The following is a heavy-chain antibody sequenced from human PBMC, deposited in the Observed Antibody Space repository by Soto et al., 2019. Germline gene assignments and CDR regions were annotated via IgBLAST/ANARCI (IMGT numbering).Heavy chain of an antibody. D-gene: IGHD1-20*01. J-gene: IGHJ4*02. Sequence: SETLSLTCAVYGGSFSGYYWTWIRQPPGKGLEWIGEINHSGSTNYKPSLTSRVTISVDTSKNQLSLKVSSVTAADTAVYYCARGRTLITGTSFDYWGQGTLVTVSS. V-gene: IGHV4-34*01. CDR3: ARGRTLITGTSFDY. CDR2: INHSGST. CDR1: GGSFSGYY.